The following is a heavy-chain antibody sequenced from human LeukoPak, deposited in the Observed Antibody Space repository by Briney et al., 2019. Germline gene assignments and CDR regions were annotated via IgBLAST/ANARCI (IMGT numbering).Heavy chain of an antibody. CDR1: GYTFTSYG. V-gene: IGHV1-18*01. CDR3: AKDEGYYMIVVVNPPLDY. CDR2: ISAYNGNT. J-gene: IGHJ4*02. Sequence: ASVKVSCKASGYTFTSYGISWVRQAPGQGLEWMGWISAYNGNTNYAQKLQGRVTMTTDTSTSTAYMELRSLRSDDTAVYYCAKDEGYYMIVVVNPPLDYWGQGTLVTVSS. D-gene: IGHD3-22*01.